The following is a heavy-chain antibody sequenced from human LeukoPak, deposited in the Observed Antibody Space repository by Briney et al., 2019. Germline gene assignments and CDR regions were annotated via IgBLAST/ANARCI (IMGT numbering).Heavy chain of an antibody. CDR1: GGSISSSSYY. CDR2: IYYSGST. D-gene: IGHD3-22*01. J-gene: IGHJ4*02. Sequence: SETLSPTCTVSGGSISSSSYYWGWIRQPPGKGLEWIGSIYYSGSTYYNPPLKSRVTISVDTSRNQFSLKLSSVTAADTAVYYCARLPDSSGLGFDYWGQGTLVTVSS. V-gene: IGHV4-39*01. CDR3: ARLPDSSGLGFDY.